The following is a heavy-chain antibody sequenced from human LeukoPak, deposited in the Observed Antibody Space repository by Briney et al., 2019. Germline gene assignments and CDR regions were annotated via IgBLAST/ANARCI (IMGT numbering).Heavy chain of an antibody. CDR2: IYYSGST. CDR3: ARVDTAMVPAFDY. Sequence: PSETLSLTCTVSVGSISSSSYYWGWLRQAPGKGLEWIGSIYYSGSTYYNPSLKSRVTISVDTSKNQFSLKLSSVTAADTAVYYCARVDTAMVPAFDYWGQGTLVTVSS. J-gene: IGHJ4*02. CDR1: VGSISSSSYY. D-gene: IGHD5-18*01. V-gene: IGHV4-39*01.